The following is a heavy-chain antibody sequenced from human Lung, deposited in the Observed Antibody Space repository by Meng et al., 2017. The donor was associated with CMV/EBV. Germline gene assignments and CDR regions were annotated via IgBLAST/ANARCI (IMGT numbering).Heavy chain of an antibody. CDR3: VRDYGMGLDAFDI. J-gene: IGHJ3*02. D-gene: IGHD3-16*01. V-gene: IGHV6-1*01. Sequence: SQTXXLTCAIPGDSVSSNSAAWNWIRQSPSRGLEWLGRTYYRSRWYNDYAPSVKSRITINPDTSKNQFSLQLHSVTPEDTAVYYCVRDYGMGLDAFDIWGQGTXGTVSS. CDR1: GDSVSSNSAA. CDR2: TYYRSRWYN.